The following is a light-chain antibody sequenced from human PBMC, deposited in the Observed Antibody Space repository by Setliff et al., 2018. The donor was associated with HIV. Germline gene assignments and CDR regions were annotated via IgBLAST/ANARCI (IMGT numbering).Light chain of an antibody. CDR1: SSDIGGYTY. Sequence: QSVLTQPASLSGSPGHSITISCTGTSSDIGGYTYVSWYQCHPGKAPKLLIYDVIKRPSGVSHRFSGSKSANTASLTISGLLTEDEADYYCSSFTSTSSDVIFGGGTKVTVL. CDR2: DVI. CDR3: SSFTSTSSDVI. V-gene: IGLV2-14*03. J-gene: IGLJ2*01.